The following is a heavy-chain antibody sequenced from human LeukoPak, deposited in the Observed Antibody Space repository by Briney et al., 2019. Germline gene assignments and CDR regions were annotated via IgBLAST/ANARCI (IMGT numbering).Heavy chain of an antibody. Sequence: PGGSLRLSCAASGFTFSSYWMSWVRQAPGKGLEWVANIKQDGSEKYYVDSVKGRFTISRDNAKNSLYLQMNSLRADDTALYYCARDRRYASFGNWGQGTLVTVSS. CDR1: GFTFSSYW. CDR3: ARDRRYASFGN. D-gene: IGHD1-1*01. CDR2: IKQDGSEK. J-gene: IGHJ4*02. V-gene: IGHV3-7*03.